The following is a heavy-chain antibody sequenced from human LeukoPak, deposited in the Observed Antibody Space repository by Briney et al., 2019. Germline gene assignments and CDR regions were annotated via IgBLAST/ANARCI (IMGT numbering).Heavy chain of an antibody. CDR2: ISHDGSDK. V-gene: IGHV3-30*18. Sequence: QAGGSLRLSCAASGFTFSSYGMHWVRQAPGKGLEWVALISHDGSDKYYADSVKGRFTISRDNSKNTLYLQMNSLRAEDTAVYFCANENYYGSGSYPDYWGQGTLVTVSS. CDR1: GFTFSSYG. J-gene: IGHJ4*02. CDR3: ANENYYGSGSYPDY. D-gene: IGHD3-10*01.